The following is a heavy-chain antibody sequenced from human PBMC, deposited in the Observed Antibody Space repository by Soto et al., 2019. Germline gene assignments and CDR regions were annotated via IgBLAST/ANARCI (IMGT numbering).Heavy chain of an antibody. CDR1: GFTFSSYA. V-gene: IGHV3-23*01. CDR3: AKDIRQAGSCLDF. Sequence: EVPLLESGGGLVQPGGSLRLSCAASGFTFSSYAMSWVRQVPGKGLEWVSTISGSGGSRYYADSVEGRFTISRDNSKNTRYLQMNSLRAEDTAAYYCAKDIRQAGSCLDFWGQGTLVTVSS. D-gene: IGHD2-15*01. CDR2: ISGSGGSR. J-gene: IGHJ4*02.